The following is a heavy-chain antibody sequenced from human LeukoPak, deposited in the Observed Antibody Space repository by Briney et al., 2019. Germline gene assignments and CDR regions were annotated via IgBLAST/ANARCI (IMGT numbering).Heavy chain of an antibody. D-gene: IGHD6-19*01. V-gene: IGHV3-7*01. J-gene: IGHJ4*02. CDR1: GFTFNNYW. Sequence: GGTLRLSCVGTGFTFNNYWMNWVRQAPGKGLEWVANIKEDESEIYYVDSVQGRFTISRDNTKNSVYLQMNSLRAEDTAVYYCAGSSGWLFDYWGQGTLVAVSS. CDR3: AGSSGWLFDY. CDR2: IKEDESEI.